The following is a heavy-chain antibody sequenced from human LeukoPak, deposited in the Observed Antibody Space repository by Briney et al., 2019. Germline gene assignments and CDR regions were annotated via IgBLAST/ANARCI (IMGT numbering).Heavy chain of an antibody. CDR1: GFTFSNYG. D-gene: IGHD1-26*01. V-gene: IGHV3-30*18. CDR2: ISDDGSNK. Sequence: GGSLRLSCVASGFTFSNYGMHWVRQAPGKGPEWVAVISDDGSNKYYPDSAKGRFTISRDNSKSTLNLQMDSLRIEDTAVYYCAKVGFTGSYMYAFDMWGQGTMVTVSS. CDR3: AKVGFTGSYMYAFDM. J-gene: IGHJ3*02.